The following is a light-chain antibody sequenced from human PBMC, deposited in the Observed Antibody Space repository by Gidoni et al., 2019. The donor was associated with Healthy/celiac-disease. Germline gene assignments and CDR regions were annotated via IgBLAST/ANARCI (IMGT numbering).Light chain of an antibody. J-gene: IGKJ1*01. Sequence: EIVLTQSPATLSLSPGERATLPCRASQSVSSYLAWYQQKPGQAPRLLIYDASNRATGIPARFSGSESGTDFTLTISSLEPEDFAVYYCQQRSNWPTWTFGQGTKVEIK. V-gene: IGKV3-11*01. CDR1: QSVSSY. CDR3: QQRSNWPTWT. CDR2: DAS.